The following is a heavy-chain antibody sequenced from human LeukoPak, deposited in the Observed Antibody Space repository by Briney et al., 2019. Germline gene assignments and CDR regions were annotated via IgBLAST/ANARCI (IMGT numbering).Heavy chain of an antibody. D-gene: IGHD1-26*01. V-gene: IGHV3-30*19. CDR1: GFTFSSYG. Sequence: PGGSLRLSCAASGFTFSSYGMHWVRQAPGKGLEWVAVIWYDGSNKYYADSVKGRFTISRDNSKNTLYLQMNSLRAEDTAVYYCARGPGGQWELLGDFDYWGQGTLVTVSS. CDR3: ARGPGGQWELLGDFDY. J-gene: IGHJ4*02. CDR2: IWYDGSNK.